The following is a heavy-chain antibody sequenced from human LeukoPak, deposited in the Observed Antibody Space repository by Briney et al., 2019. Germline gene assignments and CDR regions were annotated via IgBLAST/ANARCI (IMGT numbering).Heavy chain of an antibody. D-gene: IGHD2-15*01. J-gene: IGHJ5*02. Sequence: SGPTLVNPTQTLTLTCTFSGFSLSTSGVGVGWIRQPPGKALEWLALIYWDDDKRYSPSLKSRLTITKDTSKNQVVLTMINMDPVDTATYYCAHSPGFQYCSGGSCLSPPFDPWGQGTLVTVSS. CDR3: AHSPGFQYCSGGSCLSPPFDP. CDR2: IYWDDDK. V-gene: IGHV2-5*02. CDR1: GFSLSTSGVG.